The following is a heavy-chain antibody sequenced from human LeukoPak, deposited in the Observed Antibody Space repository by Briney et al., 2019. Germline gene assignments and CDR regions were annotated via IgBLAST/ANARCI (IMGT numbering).Heavy chain of an antibody. V-gene: IGHV1-46*01. CDR2: INPSGGST. Sequence: GASVKVSCKASGYTFTSYYRHWVRQAPGQGLEWMGIINPSGGSTSYAQKFQGRVTMTRDTSISTAYMELSRLRSDDTAVYYCAREKNSYGYVGCDFDYWGQGTLVTVSS. D-gene: IGHD5-18*01. CDR3: AREKNSYGYVGCDFDY. J-gene: IGHJ4*02. CDR1: GYTFTSYY.